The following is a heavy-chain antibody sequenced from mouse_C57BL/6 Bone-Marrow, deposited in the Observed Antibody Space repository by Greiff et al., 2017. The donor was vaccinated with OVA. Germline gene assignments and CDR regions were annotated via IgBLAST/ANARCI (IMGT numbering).Heavy chain of an antibody. CDR3: TRDRGSFDY. Sequence: EVHLVESGEGLVKPGGSLKLSCAASGFTFSSYAMSWVRQTPEKRLEWVAYISSGGAYIYYADTVKGRFTISRDNARNTLYLQMSSLKSEDTAMYYCTRDRGSFDYWGQGTTLTVSS. J-gene: IGHJ2*01. D-gene: IGHD3-1*01. CDR2: ISSGGAYI. V-gene: IGHV5-9-1*02. CDR1: GFTFSSYA.